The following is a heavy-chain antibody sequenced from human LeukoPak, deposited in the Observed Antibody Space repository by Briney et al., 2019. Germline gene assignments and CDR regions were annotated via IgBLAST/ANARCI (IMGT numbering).Heavy chain of an antibody. J-gene: IGHJ5*02. CDR2: INPSGGST. V-gene: IGHV1-46*01. CDR3: ARDGSNCSGGSCYFSWFDP. D-gene: IGHD2-15*01. Sequence: ASVKISCKASGYTFTSYYMHWVRQAPGQGLEWMGIINPSGGSTSYAQKFQGRVTMTRDTPTSTVYMELSSLRSEDTAVYYCARDGSNCSGGSCYFSWFDPWGQGTLVTVSS. CDR1: GYTFTSYY.